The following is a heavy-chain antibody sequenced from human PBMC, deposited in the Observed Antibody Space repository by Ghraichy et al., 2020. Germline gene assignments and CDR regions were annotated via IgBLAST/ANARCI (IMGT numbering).Heavy chain of an antibody. CDR1: GFTFSSYA. CDR3: ARYNWNYPFDP. V-gene: IGHV3-23*01. CDR2: ISGSGGST. D-gene: IGHD1-7*01. Sequence: GGYLRLSCAASGFTFSSYAMSWVRQAPGKGLEWVSAISGSGGSTYYADSVKGRFTISRDNSKNTLYLQMNSLRAEDTAVYYCARYNWNYPFDPWGQGTLVTVSS. J-gene: IGHJ5*02.